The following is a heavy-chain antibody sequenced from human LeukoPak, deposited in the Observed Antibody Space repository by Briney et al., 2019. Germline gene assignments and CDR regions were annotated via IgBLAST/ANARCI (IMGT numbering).Heavy chain of an antibody. CDR2: INHSGST. CDR3: ARLWVGIGSDY. J-gene: IGHJ4*02. CDR1: GGSFSGYY. D-gene: IGHD2-21*01. Sequence: SETLSLTCAVYGGSFSGYYWSWIRQPPGKGLEWIGEINHSGSTNYNPSLKSRVTISVDTSKNQFSLKLSSVTAADTAVYYCARLWVGIGSDYWGKGTLVTVSS. V-gene: IGHV4-34*01.